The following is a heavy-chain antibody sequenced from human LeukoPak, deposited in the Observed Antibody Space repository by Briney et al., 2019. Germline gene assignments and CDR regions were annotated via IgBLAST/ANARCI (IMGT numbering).Heavy chain of an antibody. CDR1: GFTFSVYG. Sequence: GGSLRLSCASSGFTFSVYGMNWVRQAPGKGLEWVSYISSSSNSIYYADSVKGRFTISRENAKNSLYLQMNSLRAEDTAVYYCARPHDYGDYTTLRYYFDYWGQGTLVTVSS. D-gene: IGHD4-17*01. J-gene: IGHJ4*02. CDR3: ARPHDYGDYTTLRYYFDY. CDR2: ISSSSNSI. V-gene: IGHV3-48*04.